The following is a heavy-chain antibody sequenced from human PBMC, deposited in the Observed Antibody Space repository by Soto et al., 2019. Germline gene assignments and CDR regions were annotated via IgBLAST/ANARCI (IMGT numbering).Heavy chain of an antibody. CDR2: IYYTGTT. J-gene: IGHJ4*02. CDR3: GRRVYSGSGRDYFDR. D-gene: IGHD1-26*01. Sequence: QLQLQESGPGLVKPSETLSLICSVSGGPISSSGHFWAWIRQPPGRGLEWLATIYYTGTTYYNPSLKSRLTISMDTSKDQFPPHLTSRTAADSALYFCGRRVYSGSGRDYFDRWGQGSLVTVSS. CDR1: GGPISSSGHF. V-gene: IGHV4-39*01.